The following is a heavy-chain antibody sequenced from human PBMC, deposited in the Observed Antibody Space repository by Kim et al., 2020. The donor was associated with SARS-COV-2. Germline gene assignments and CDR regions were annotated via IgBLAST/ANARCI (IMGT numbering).Heavy chain of an antibody. Sequence: SVKVSCKASGGTFSSYAISWVRQAPGQGLEWMGGIIPIFGTANYAQKFQGRVTITADESTSTAYMELSSLRSEDTAVYYCAREKRPYSSGWLVVWYGMDVWGQGTTVTVSS. CDR1: GGTFSSYA. CDR2: IIPIFGTA. D-gene: IGHD6-19*01. V-gene: IGHV1-69*13. J-gene: IGHJ6*02. CDR3: AREKRPYSSGWLVVWYGMDV.